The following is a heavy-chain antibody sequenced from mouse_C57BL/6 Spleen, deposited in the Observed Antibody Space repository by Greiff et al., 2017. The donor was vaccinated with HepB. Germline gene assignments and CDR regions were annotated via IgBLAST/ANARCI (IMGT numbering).Heavy chain of an antibody. Sequence: QVQLQQPGAELVMPGASVKLSCKASGYTFTSYWMHWVKQRPGQGLEWIGEIDPSDSYTNYNQKFKGKSTLTVDKSSSTAYMQLSSLTSEDSAVYYWARAGREFAYWGQGTLVTVSA. CDR1: GYTFTSYW. J-gene: IGHJ3*01. V-gene: IGHV1-69*01. CDR3: ARAGREFAY. CDR2: IDPSDSYT. D-gene: IGHD3-3*01.